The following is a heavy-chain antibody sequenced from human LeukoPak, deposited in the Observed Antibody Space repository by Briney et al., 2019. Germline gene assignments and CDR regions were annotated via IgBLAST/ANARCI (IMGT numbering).Heavy chain of an antibody. Sequence: SETLSFTCTVSGYSLRHNYWTWLGQPPGKGLEWFGYTYRSGSTHYDPSLRSRVTISEDTSKDQFSLKLTSVSAADTAVYYCARNVGLYSHDNWGQGTLVTVSS. D-gene: IGHD6-19*01. CDR1: GYSLRHNY. CDR2: TYRSGST. J-gene: IGHJ4*02. V-gene: IGHV4-59*08. CDR3: ARNVGLYSHDN.